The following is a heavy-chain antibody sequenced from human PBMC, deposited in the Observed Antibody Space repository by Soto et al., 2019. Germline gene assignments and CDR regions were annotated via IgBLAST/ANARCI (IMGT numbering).Heavy chain of an antibody. J-gene: IGHJ4*02. D-gene: IGHD6-19*01. V-gene: IGHV3-30-3*01. CDR3: ARETYSSGWTPTFDY. Sequence: GGSLRLSCAASGFTFSTYAMTWVRQAPDKGLEWVAVISYDGSNKYYADSVKGRFTISRDNSKNTLYLQMNSLRAEDTAVYYCARETYSSGWTPTFDYWGQGTLVTVSS. CDR1: GFTFSTYA. CDR2: ISYDGSNK.